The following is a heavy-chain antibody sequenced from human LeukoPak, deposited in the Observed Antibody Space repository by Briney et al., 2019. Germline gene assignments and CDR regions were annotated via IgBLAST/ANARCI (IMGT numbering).Heavy chain of an antibody. CDR3: ARTGVVVAGLYYVDV. D-gene: IGHD2-15*01. CDR2: ISAYNGNT. J-gene: IGHJ6*03. Sequence: ASVKVSYKASGYTFTSYGISWVRRAPGHGLEWMGWISAYNGNTNYAQKLQGRVTMTTDTSTSTAYMELRSLRSDDTAVYYCARTGVVVAGLYYVDVWGNGTTVTVSS. CDR1: GYTFTSYG. V-gene: IGHV1-18*01.